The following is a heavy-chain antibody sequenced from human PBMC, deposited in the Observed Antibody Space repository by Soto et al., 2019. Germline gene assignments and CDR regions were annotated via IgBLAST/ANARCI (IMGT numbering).Heavy chain of an antibody. V-gene: IGHV4-39*07. D-gene: IGHD5-12*01. J-gene: IGHJ4*02. CDR3: ARKTDRWLQRGYFDY. Sequence: SETLSLTCIVSGGSISSGSINSNSYFWGWIRQPPGKGLEGIGIISYSGSTNYNPSLKSRVTISVDKSKNQFSLKLSSVTAADTAVYYCARKTDRWLQRGYFDYWGQGTLVTVSS. CDR1: GGSISSGSINSNSYF. CDR2: ISYSGST.